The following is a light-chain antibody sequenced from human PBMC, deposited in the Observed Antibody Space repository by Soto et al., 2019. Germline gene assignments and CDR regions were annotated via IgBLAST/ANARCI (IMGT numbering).Light chain of an antibody. J-gene: IGKJ5*01. CDR3: QQSFSVPIP. CDR2: SAS. Sequence: TDMAPSADWRSASGGYKVIITCRASQSIAGYLSWYQQRPGKAPKFLIYSASSLQRGVPSRFSGSGSGTDFSLTINGLQPEDFATYFCQQSFSVPIPFGQGTRLEIK. CDR1: QSIAGY. V-gene: IGKV1-39*01.